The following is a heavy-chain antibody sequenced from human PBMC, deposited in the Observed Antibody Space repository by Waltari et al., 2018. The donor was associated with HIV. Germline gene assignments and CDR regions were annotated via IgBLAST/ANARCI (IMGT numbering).Heavy chain of an antibody. J-gene: IGHJ1*01. CDR1: NFTISDRH. CDR2: IYPYDTT. V-gene: IGHV3-66*03. Sequence: ESGGRLIQTGGSLGLSCVASNFTISDRHVTWVRQASGGPLEWVAVIYPYDTTHYADSVRGRFTIARVRSRTSVLLLMNGLFVDDSAIYYCATGVRYYGPWGQGTRVTVSS. CDR3: ATGVRYYGP. D-gene: IGHD3-22*01.